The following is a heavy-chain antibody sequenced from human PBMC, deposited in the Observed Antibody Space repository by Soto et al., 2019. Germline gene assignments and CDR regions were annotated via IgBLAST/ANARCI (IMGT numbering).Heavy chain of an antibody. D-gene: IGHD6-25*01. Sequence: PGGSLRLSCVVSGFTFNTYWMTWIRQAPGKGLEWVANINEDGNKQNYVDSVRGRFTISRDNAKTSLYLQMNSLRVEDTAVYYCATRAGATADWGQGTLVTVSS. CDR3: ATRAGATAD. V-gene: IGHV3-7*01. J-gene: IGHJ4*02. CDR1: GFTFNTYW. CDR2: INEDGNKQ.